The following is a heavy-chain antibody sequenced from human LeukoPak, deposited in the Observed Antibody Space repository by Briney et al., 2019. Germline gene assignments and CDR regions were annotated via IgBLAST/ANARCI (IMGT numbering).Heavy chain of an antibody. V-gene: IGHV1-69*04. Sequence: ASVKVSCKASGGTFSSYAISWVRQAPGQGLEWMGRIIPILGIANYAQKFQGRVTITADKSTSTAYMELSSLRSEDTAVYYCARSERGAAEYFQHWGQGTLVTVSS. D-gene: IGHD6-13*01. CDR1: GGTFSSYA. CDR3: ARSERGAAEYFQH. CDR2: IIPILGIA. J-gene: IGHJ1*01.